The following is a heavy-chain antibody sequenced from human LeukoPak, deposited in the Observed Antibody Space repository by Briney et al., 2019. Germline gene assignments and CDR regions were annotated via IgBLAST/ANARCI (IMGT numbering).Heavy chain of an antibody. CDR2: IRFDGSNK. D-gene: IGHD3-10*01. CDR1: RFTFTGYG. Sequence: GGSLRLSCATSRFTFTGYGMHWVRQAPGKGLEWVAFIRFDGSNKYYADSVEGRFTISRDNSRNTLCLQMNSLRPEDTAVYYCAKDRAWEVRGFGDYDYWGQGTLVTVSA. J-gene: IGHJ4*02. V-gene: IGHV3-30*02. CDR3: AKDRAWEVRGFGDYDY.